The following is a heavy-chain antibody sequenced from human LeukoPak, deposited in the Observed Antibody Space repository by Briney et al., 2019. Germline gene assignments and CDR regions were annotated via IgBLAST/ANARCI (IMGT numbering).Heavy chain of an antibody. CDR2: INPNSGAT. CDR1: GYIFTDYY. CDR3: SRGSALNRAYSGYDPPFHY. Sequence: ASVKVSCKASGYIFTDYYMHWVRQAPGQGLEWMGWINPNSGATGYAQKFQGRVTMTRDTSISTADMELNSLRSDDTAMYYCSRGSALNRAYSGYDPPFHYWGQGTLVAVSS. D-gene: IGHD5-12*01. J-gene: IGHJ4*02. V-gene: IGHV1-2*02.